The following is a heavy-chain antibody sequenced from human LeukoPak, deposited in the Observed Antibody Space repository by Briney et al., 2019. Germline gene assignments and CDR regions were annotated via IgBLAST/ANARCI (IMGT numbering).Heavy chain of an antibody. V-gene: IGHV1-69*05. CDR2: IISIFGTA. Sequence: SVKVSCKASGGTFSSYAISWVRQAPGQGLEWMGRIISIFGTANYAQKFQGRVTITTDESTNTGYMALSSLRSEDTAVYYCARGNWDSSGWYYDYCGQGTLVTVSS. CDR1: GGTFSSYA. D-gene: IGHD6-19*01. CDR3: ARGNWDSSGWYYDY. J-gene: IGHJ4*02.